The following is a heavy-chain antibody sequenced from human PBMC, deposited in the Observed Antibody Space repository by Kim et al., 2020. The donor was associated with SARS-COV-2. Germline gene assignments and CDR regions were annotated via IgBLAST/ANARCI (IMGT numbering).Heavy chain of an antibody. CDR3: ARVSDPDDIVVVVAAFDY. J-gene: IGHJ4*02. CDR1: GYTFTGYY. D-gene: IGHD2-15*01. V-gene: IGHV1-2*06. CDR2: INPNSGGT. Sequence: SVKVSCKASGYTFTGYYMHWVRQAPGQGLEWMGRINPNSGGTNYAQKFQGRVTMTRDTSISTAYMELSRLRSDDTAVYYCARVSDPDDIVVVVAAFDYWGQGTLVTVSS.